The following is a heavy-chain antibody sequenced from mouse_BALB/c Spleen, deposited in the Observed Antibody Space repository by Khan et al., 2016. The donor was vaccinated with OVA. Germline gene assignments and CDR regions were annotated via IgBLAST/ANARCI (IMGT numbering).Heavy chain of an antibody. CDR3: ARELRLGGFAV. V-gene: IGHV2-6-7*01. D-gene: IGHD1-2*01. CDR1: GFSLTGYG. Sequence: VELVESGPGLVAPSQSLSITCTVSGFSLTGYGVNWVRQPPGKGLEWLGMIWGDGNTDYNSVLKSRLSITKDNFKSQVFLKMNSLQTDDTARYYCARELRLGGFAVWGQGTLVPVSA. CDR2: IWGDGNT. J-gene: IGHJ3*01.